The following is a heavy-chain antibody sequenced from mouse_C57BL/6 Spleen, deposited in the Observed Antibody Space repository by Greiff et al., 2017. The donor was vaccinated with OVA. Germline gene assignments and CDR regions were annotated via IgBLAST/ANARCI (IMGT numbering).Heavy chain of an antibody. J-gene: IGHJ2*01. CDR2: ISSGSSTI. Sequence: EVKLVESGGGLVKPGGSLKLSCAASGFTFSDYGMHWVRQAPEKGLEWVAYISSGSSTIYYADTVKGRFTISRDNAKNTLFLQMTSLRSEDTAMYYCARGPYYYGSSYENYFDYWGQGTTLTVSS. V-gene: IGHV5-17*01. CDR1: GFTFSDYG. CDR3: ARGPYYYGSSYENYFDY. D-gene: IGHD1-1*01.